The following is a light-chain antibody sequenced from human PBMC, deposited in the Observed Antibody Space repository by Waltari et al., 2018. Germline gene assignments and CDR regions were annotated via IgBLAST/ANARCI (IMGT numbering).Light chain of an antibody. CDR3: HQYYNIPFT. CDR2: WAS. J-gene: IGKJ3*01. CDR1: PSVLYRSNNKNY. V-gene: IGKV4-1*01. Sequence: DIVMTQSPDSLAVSLGERATINCKSSPSVLYRSNNKNYLAWYQQKPGQPPKLLIYWASTRESGVPDRLSGSGSGTDFTLTISSLQAEDVAVYYCHQYYNIPFTFGPGTKVDIK.